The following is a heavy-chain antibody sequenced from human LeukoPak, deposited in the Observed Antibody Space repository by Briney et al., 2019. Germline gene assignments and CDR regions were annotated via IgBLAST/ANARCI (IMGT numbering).Heavy chain of an antibody. V-gene: IGHV4-39*01. D-gene: IGHD1-7*01. J-gene: IGHJ5*02. CDR2: IYYSGST. Sequence: PSETLSLTCTVSGGSISSSSYYWGWIRQPPGKGLEWIGSIYYSGSTYYNPSLKSRVTISVDTSKNQFSLKLSSVTAADTAVYYCASRGLELRSWFDPWGQGTLVTVSS. CDR3: ASRGLELRSWFDP. CDR1: GGSISSSSYY.